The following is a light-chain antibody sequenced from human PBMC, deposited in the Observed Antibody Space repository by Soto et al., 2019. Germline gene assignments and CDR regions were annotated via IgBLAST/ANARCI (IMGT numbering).Light chain of an antibody. V-gene: IGKV3-20*01. J-gene: IGKJ1*01. Sequence: EFVLTQSPGTLSLSPGERATLSCRASQTVRNNYLAWYQQKPGQAPRLLIYGSSTRATGTPDRFSGSGSGTDFTLTVSRLEPEDFAVYYCQQYGTSPQTFGQGTKVDIK. CDR3: QQYGTSPQT. CDR2: GSS. CDR1: QTVRNNY.